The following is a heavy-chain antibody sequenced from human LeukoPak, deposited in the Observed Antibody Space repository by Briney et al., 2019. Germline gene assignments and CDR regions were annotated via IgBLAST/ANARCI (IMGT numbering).Heavy chain of an antibody. CDR3: ARDWDGNLDY. CDR1: GFTFSSYE. CDR2: ISSSGSTI. V-gene: IGHV3-48*03. D-gene: IGHD1-14*01. Sequence: GGSLRLSCAASGFTFSSYEMNWVRQAPGKGLEWVSHISSSGSTIYYVDSVKGRLTISRDNAKNSLYLQMNSLRDEDTAVYYCARDWDGNLDYWGQGTLVTVSS. J-gene: IGHJ4*02.